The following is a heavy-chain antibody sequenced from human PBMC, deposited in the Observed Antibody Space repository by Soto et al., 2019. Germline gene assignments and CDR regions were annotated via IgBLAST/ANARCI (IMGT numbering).Heavy chain of an antibody. CDR3: ARDRGYYYDSSGLAYYYYGMDV. J-gene: IGHJ6*02. D-gene: IGHD3-22*01. Sequence: SETLSLTCTVSGGSISSSSYYWGWIRQPPGKGLEWIGSIYYSGSTYYNPSLKSRVTISVDTSKNQASLKLSSVTAADTAVYYCARDRGYYYDSSGLAYYYYGMDVWGQGTTVTVSS. CDR2: IYYSGST. V-gene: IGHV4-39*07. CDR1: GGSISSSSYY.